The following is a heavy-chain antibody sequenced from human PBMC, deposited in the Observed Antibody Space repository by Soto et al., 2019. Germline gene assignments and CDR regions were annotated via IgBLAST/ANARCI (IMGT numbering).Heavy chain of an antibody. Sequence: LGLSCAASGFTFSSCAMSWVRQAPGKGLEWVSAISGSCGSTYYADSVNVRFTISRYNTKNTLHLQMNSLRDEDTAVYYCAKETGAGYCYXFAYWGQGTLVTV. CDR2: ISGSCGST. J-gene: IGHJ4*02. V-gene: IGHV3-23*01. CDR1: GFTFSSCA. D-gene: IGHD2-21*01. CDR3: AKETGAGYCYXFAY.